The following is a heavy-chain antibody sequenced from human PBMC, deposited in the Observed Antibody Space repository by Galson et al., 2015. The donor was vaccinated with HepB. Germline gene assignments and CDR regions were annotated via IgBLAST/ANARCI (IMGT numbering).Heavy chain of an antibody. V-gene: IGHV4-34*01. D-gene: IGHD1-26*01. CDR1: GGSFSDFH. CDR3: ARGDGSYGDWYFDL. J-gene: IGHJ2*01. CDR2: INHSGGT. Sequence: ETLSLTCAVYGGSFSDFHWSWIRQTPGKGLEWIGEINHSGGTNYNPSLKSRVTMSVDTPKNQFSLKLTSMTAADTAVYYCARGDGSYGDWYFDLWGRGTRVTVSS.